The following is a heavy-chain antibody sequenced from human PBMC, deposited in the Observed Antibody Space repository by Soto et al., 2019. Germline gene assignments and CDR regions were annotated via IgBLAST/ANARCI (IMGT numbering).Heavy chain of an antibody. Sequence: ASVKVSCKASGYTFTGYYMHWVRQAPGQGLEWMGWINPNSGGTNYAQKFQGRVTMTRDTSISTAYMELSRLRSDDTAVYYCARENIVVVPAAILHYYGMDVWGQGTTVTVSS. CDR2: INPNSGGT. CDR1: GYTFTGYY. J-gene: IGHJ6*02. V-gene: IGHV1-2*02. CDR3: ARENIVVVPAAILHYYGMDV. D-gene: IGHD2-2*01.